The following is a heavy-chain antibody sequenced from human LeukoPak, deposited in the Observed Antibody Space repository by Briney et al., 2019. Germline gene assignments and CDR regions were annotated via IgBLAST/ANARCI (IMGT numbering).Heavy chain of an antibody. Sequence: PSETLSLTCTVSGGSISSGSYCWGWLRQPAGKGLEGIVRIYTSGSTNYNASLKSRVTISVDTSKNQFSLKLSSVTAADAAVYYCAGNYYGSGSYYSEDRYWGQGTLVTVSS. CDR1: GGSISSGSYC. CDR3: AGNYYGSGSYYSEDRY. J-gene: IGHJ4*02. V-gene: IGHV4-61*02. D-gene: IGHD3-10*01. CDR2: IYTSGST.